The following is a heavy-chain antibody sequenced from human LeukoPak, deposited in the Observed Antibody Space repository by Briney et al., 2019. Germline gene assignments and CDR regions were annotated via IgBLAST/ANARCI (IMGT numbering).Heavy chain of an antibody. CDR2: ISGSGGST. Sequence: PGGSLRLSCAASGFTFSSYAMSWVRHAPGKGLEWVSAISGSGGSTYYADSVKGRFTISRDNSKNTLYLQMNSLRAEDTAVYYCARAYSSGWYQPQNPDYWGQGTLVTVSS. J-gene: IGHJ4*02. D-gene: IGHD6-19*01. V-gene: IGHV3-23*01. CDR3: ARAYSSGWYQPQNPDY. CDR1: GFTFSSYA.